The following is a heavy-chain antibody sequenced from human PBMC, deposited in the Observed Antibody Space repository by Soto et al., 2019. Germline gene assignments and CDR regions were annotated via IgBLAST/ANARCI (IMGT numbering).Heavy chain of an antibody. CDR1: GFTFDDYA. CDR2: INWNSGSI. J-gene: IGHJ1*01. V-gene: IGHV3-9*01. D-gene: IGHD6-13*01. CDR3: VKDESINWYSGHFRH. Sequence: LRLSCAASGFTFDDYAMHWVRQVPGKGLEWVSGINWNSGSIGYGDSVKGRFAISRDNAKNSLHLQMNSLSAEDTAFYYCVKDESINWYSGHFRHWGQGTLATVSS.